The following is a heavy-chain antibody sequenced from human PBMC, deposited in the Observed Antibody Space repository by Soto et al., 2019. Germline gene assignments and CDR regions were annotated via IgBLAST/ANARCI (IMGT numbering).Heavy chain of an antibody. V-gene: IGHV1-3*05. CDR3: ARAWVVVTAPDY. CDR1: GYTFTSYA. CDR2: INAGNGNT. Sequence: QVQLVQSGAEEKKPGASVKVSCKSSGYTFTSYAMHGVRQAPGRRLEWMGWINAGNGNTKYSQKFQGRVTITRDTSASTAYMELSSLRSDDTAVYYCARAWVVVTAPDYWGQGTMVTVSS. D-gene: IGHD2-21*02. J-gene: IGHJ4*02.